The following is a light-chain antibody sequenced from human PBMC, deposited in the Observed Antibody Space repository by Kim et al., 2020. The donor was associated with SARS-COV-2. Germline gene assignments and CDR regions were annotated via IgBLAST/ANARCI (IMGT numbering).Light chain of an antibody. CDR1: SGHSSYA. Sequence: QPVLTQSPSASASLGASVKLTCTLSSGHSSYAIAWLQQQPEKGPRYLMKLNSDGSHSKGDGIPDRFSGSSSGAERYLTISSLQSEDEADYYCQTWGTGIRVFGGGTQLTVL. CDR3: QTWGTGIRV. CDR2: LNSDGSH. J-gene: IGLJ3*02. V-gene: IGLV4-69*01.